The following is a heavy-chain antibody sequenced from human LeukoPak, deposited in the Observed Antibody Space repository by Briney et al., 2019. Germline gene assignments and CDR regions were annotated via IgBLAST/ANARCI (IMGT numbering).Heavy chain of an antibody. V-gene: IGHV4-39*01. CDR3: ARHSSGDLYHFDY. CDR2: IYYSGST. CDR1: GDSVSRSLSY. D-gene: IGHD3-16*01. Sequence: SETLSLTCTVSGDSVSRSLSYWGWVRQPPGKGLEWIGTIYYSGSTYYSPSLGSRVTMSVDTSNNQFSLKVTSVTAADTAVYYCARHSSGDLYHFDYWGQGALVTVSS. J-gene: IGHJ4*02.